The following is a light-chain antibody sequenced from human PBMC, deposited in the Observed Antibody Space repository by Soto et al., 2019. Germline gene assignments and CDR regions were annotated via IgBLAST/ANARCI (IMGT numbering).Light chain of an antibody. CDR2: YTS. CDR1: QYVGTR. J-gene: IGKJ5*01. V-gene: IGKV3-11*01. CDR3: QQRQYWPPIT. Sequence: EIVLTQSPATLSSSPGETATLSCRASQYVGTRLAWYQHKPGQAPRLLIYYTSNRATGIPARFSGSGSGTDFTLTISSLEPEDFAIYYCQQRQYWPPITFGQGTRLEIK.